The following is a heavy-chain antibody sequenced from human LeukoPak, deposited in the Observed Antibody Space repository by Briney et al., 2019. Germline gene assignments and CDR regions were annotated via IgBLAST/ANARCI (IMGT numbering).Heavy chain of an antibody. V-gene: IGHV3-53*01. CDR1: GFTVSSNY. Sequence: GGSLRLSCAASGFTVSSNYMSWVRQAPGKGLEWVSVIYSGGSTYYADSVKGRFTISRDNSKNTLYLQMNSLRAEDTAVYYCARDSRGPYYYYGMDVWGQGTTVTVS. D-gene: IGHD3-10*01. CDR2: IYSGGST. J-gene: IGHJ6*02. CDR3: ARDSRGPYYYYGMDV.